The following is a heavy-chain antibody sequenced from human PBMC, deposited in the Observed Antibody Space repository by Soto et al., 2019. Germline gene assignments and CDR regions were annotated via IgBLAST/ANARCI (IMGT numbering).Heavy chain of an antibody. CDR2: IIPIFGTA. J-gene: IGHJ6*02. CDR1: GGTFTSYA. CDR3: ARDSPTNRLPYYGVNGTHV. D-gene: IGHD4-17*01. V-gene: IGHV1-69*13. Sequence: SVKVSGKASGGTFTSYALSCVRRAPGQVLEWMGGIIPIFGTANYAQKFQGRVTITADESKSTAYMELCSLRSEDTAVYYCARDSPTNRLPYYGVNGTHVRGQGTTVKVSS.